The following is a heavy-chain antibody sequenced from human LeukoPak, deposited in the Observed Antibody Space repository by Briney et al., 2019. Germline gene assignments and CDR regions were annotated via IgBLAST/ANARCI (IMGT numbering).Heavy chain of an antibody. CDR3: ARVDMTTVVIDY. CDR1: GGSISSGGYY. J-gene: IGHJ4*02. Sequence: SETLSLTCTVSGGSISSGGYYWSWIRQPPGKGLEWIGYIYHSGSTYYNPSFKSRVTISVDRSKNQFSLKLSSVTAADTAVYYCARVDMTTVVIDYWGQGALVTVSS. D-gene: IGHD4-23*01. V-gene: IGHV4-30-2*01. CDR2: IYHSGST.